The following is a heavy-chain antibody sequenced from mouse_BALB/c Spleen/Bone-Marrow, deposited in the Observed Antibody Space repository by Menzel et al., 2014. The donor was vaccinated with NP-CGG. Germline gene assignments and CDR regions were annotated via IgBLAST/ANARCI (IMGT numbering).Heavy chain of an antibody. Sequence: VKLMESGAELVRPGSSVKISCKASGYAFSSYWMNWVKQRPGQGLEWIGQIYPGDGDTNYNGKFKGKATLTADKSSSPADRQLSKLTFYDSAVSFFSRGDGNFPCYALDYWGQGTPVTASS. CDR2: IYPGDGDT. CDR1: GYAFSSYW. CDR3: SRGDGNFPCYALDY. J-gene: IGHJ4*01. V-gene: IGHV1-80*01. D-gene: IGHD2-1*01.